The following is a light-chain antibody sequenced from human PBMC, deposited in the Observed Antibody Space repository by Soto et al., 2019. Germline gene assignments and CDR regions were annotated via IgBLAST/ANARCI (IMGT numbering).Light chain of an antibody. CDR2: DDT. CDR3: QVWDASNDLHIL. Sequence: SYELTQPPSVSVAPGQTARFTCGGDNIGSKSVHWYQQKPGQAPVLVVYDDTGRPSGIPERFSGSNSGNTATLTISRVEAGDEADYYCQVWDASNDLHILFGGGTKLTVL. V-gene: IGLV3-21*02. CDR1: NIGSKS. J-gene: IGLJ2*01.